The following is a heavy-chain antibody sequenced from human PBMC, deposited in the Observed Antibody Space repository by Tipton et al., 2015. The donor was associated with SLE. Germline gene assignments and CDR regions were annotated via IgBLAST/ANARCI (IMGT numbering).Heavy chain of an antibody. Sequence: TLSLTCTVSGGSISSYYWSWTRQPPGKGMEWIGYIYYSGSTNYNPSLKSRVTISVDTSKNQFSLKLRSVTAADTAVYYCAIQSYRGLEVYAHYWFDPWGQGTLVTVSS. CDR1: GGSISSYY. CDR2: IYYSGST. V-gene: IGHV4-59*08. J-gene: IGHJ5*02. CDR3: AIQSYRGLEVYAHYWFDP. D-gene: IGHD2-8*02.